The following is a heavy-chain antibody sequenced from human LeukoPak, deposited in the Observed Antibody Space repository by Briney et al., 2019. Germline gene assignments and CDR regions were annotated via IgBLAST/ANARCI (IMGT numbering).Heavy chain of an antibody. Sequence: GGSLRLSCAASGFTFSTYAMSWVRQAPGKGLEWVSAISGTGGDTFYADSVKGRFTISRDNSKNTLYLQMNSLRVEDTAVYYCARDSGDYWGQGTLVTVSS. D-gene: IGHD3-10*01. J-gene: IGHJ4*02. CDR1: GFTFSTYA. CDR3: ARDSGDY. CDR2: ISGTGGDT. V-gene: IGHV3-23*01.